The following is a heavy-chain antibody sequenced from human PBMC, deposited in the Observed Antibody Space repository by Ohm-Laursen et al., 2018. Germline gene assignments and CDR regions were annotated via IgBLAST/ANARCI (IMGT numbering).Heavy chain of an antibody. CDR3: ARGHIVSTVD. Sequence: SDTLFLTCAVYGGSFSGYYWSWIRQPPGKGLEWIGEINHSGSTNYNPSLKSRVTISVDTSKNQFSLKLNSATAADAAVYYCARGHIVSTVDWGQGTLVTVSS. D-gene: IGHD5/OR15-5a*01. CDR2: INHSGST. V-gene: IGHV4-34*01. J-gene: IGHJ4*02. CDR1: GGSFSGYY.